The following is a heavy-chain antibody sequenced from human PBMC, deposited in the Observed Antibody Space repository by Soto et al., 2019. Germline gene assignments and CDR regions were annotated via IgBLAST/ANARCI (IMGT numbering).Heavy chain of an antibody. J-gene: IGHJ5*02. CDR1: GYTFTSYD. CDR2: MNPNSGNT. D-gene: IGHD4-4*01. CDR3: ARKHSLDYIRWGLDP. V-gene: IGHV1-8*01. Sequence: ASVKVSCKASGYTFTSYDINWVRQATGQGLEWMGWMNPNSGNTGYAQKFQGRVTMTRDTSIDTAYLELTGLTSDDTATYYCARKHSLDYIRWGLDPWGQGTLVTVYS.